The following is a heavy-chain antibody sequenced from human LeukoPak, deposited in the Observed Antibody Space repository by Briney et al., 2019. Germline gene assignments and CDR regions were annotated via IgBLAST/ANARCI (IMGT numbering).Heavy chain of an antibody. CDR1: DFTLSPYW. Sequence: PGGSLRLSCAASDFTLSPYWMTWVRQAPGRGLEWVANIDSDGGDKYYGDSVKGRFSISRDNAENSLFLQMNNLRDEDSAVYYCARGGSGSSKYWVFWGQGTLVTVSS. V-gene: IGHV3-7*01. J-gene: IGHJ4*02. CDR3: ARGGSGSSKYWVF. CDR2: IDSDGGDK. D-gene: IGHD2-8*02.